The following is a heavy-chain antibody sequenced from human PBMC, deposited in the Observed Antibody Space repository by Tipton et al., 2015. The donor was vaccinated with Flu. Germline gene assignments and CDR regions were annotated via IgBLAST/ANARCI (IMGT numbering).Heavy chain of an antibody. V-gene: IGHV4-38-2*02. CDR2: IFHTGST. CDR3: ARRDYTTYVSEPKNWFDP. J-gene: IGHJ5*02. D-gene: IGHD4-11*01. Sequence: TLSLTCTVSGDSITSDYYWGWIRQPPGKGLEWIGHIFHTGSTYYNPSLKGRVTLSVDRSKNQFSLRVISVTAADAAVYYCARRDYTTYVSEPKNWFDPWGQGTLVTVSA. CDR1: GDSITSDYY.